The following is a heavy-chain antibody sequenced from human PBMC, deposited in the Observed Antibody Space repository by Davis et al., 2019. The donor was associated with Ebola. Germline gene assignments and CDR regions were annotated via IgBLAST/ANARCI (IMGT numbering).Heavy chain of an antibody. D-gene: IGHD3-10*01. J-gene: IGHJ6*02. CDR3: ARYGSGRYYYYYGMDV. Sequence: GESLKISCKGSGYSFTSYWISWVRQMPGKGLEWMGRIDPSDSYTNYSPSFQGHVTISADKSISTAYLQWSSLKASDTAMYYCARYGSGRYYYYYGMDVWGQGATVTVSS. CDR1: GYSFTSYW. CDR2: IDPSDSYT. V-gene: IGHV5-10-1*01.